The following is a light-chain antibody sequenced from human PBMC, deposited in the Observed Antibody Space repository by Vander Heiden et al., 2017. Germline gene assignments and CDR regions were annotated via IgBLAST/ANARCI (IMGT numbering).Light chain of an antibody. CDR3: QAWDSSTAV. CDR1: KLGDQY. J-gene: IGLJ2*01. V-gene: IGLV3-1*01. CDR2: KDS. Sequence: SYELTQPPSVSVSPGQTASITCSGDKLGDQYACWYQQNPGQSLLLVIYKDSKRASGVADRFSGSNSGTTATLTMSGTQAGDEDDYDWQAWDSSTAVFGGGTKLTVL.